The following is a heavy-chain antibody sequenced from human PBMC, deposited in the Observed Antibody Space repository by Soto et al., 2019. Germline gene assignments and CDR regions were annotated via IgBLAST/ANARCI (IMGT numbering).Heavy chain of an antibody. Sequence: QVQLEQSGAEVKKPGASAKVSCKASGYIFTDYSMHWVRRAPGQGLQLMGVVNPSGGSTNYAQKFQGRINLTRDTSRNTFYMDLSSLTSEDTAVYYCAREEKCSDGICYSEYFQRWGQGTLVTVSS. CDR1: GYIFTDYS. D-gene: IGHD2-15*01. J-gene: IGHJ1*01. V-gene: IGHV1-46*01. CDR2: VNPSGGST. CDR3: AREEKCSDGICYSEYFQR.